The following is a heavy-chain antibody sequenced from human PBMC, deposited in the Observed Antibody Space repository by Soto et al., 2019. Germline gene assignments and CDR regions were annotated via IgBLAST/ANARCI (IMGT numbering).Heavy chain of an antibody. V-gene: IGHV4-39*01. CDR2: IYFSGSP. CDR3: ARHVRGWQLMLDN. D-gene: IGHD6-13*01. J-gene: IGHJ4*02. Sequence: QLQLQESGPGLVKASETLSLSCTVSGGSISSSSYYWGWIRQPPGKGLEWIGSIYFSGSPHYNVSLTSRVTISVDTSRNQCSLKLSLVPATDTAVYYCARHVRGWQLMLDNWGQGSLVTVSS. CDR1: GGSISSSSYY.